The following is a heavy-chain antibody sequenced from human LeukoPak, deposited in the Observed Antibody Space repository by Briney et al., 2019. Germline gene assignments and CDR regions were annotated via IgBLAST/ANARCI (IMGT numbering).Heavy chain of an antibody. V-gene: IGHV3-7*05. CDR2: IKQDGSQK. D-gene: IGHD6-19*01. CDR1: GFTFSNFW. CDR3: VAGTTY. Sequence: PGGSLRLSCAASGFTFSNFWMTWVRQAPGKGLEWVAIIKQDGSQKYYVDSVKGRFTISRDNARNSLYLQTNSLRAEDTAVYWAVAGTTYWGQGTLVTVSS. J-gene: IGHJ4*02.